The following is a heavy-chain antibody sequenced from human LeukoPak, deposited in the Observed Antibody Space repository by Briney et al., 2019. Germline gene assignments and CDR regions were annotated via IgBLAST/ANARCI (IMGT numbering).Heavy chain of an antibody. CDR1: GGTFSSYA. J-gene: IGHJ6*03. CDR2: IIPIFGTA. V-gene: IGHV1-69*05. CDR3: ARAAMEYYYYYMDV. D-gene: IGHD1-1*01. Sequence: SVKVSCKASGGTFSSYAISWVRQAPGQGLEWMGGIIPIFGTANYAQKFQGRVTITTDESTSTAYLELSSLISEDTAVYYCARAAMEYYYYYMDVWGKGTTVTVSS.